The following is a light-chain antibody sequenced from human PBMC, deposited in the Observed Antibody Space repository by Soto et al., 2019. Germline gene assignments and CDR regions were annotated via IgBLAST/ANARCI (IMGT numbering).Light chain of an antibody. V-gene: IGKV1-33*01. CDR1: QDITNY. CDR2: DAS. CDR3: QQYDNLPLT. Sequence: DIQMTQSPSSLSASVGDRVTITCQASQDITNYLHWFQQKPGKAPKLLIYDASNLETGVPSRFSGSGSGTDFTFTISSLQPEDIATYYCQQYDNLPLTFGGGTRWISN. J-gene: IGKJ4*01.